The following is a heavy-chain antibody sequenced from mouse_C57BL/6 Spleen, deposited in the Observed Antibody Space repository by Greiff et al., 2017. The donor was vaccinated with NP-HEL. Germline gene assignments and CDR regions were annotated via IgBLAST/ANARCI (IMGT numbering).Heavy chain of an antibody. CDR2: ISDGGSYT. J-gene: IGHJ2*01. CDR3: AREKEDYYGLDY. V-gene: IGHV5-4*01. Sequence: EVQLVESGGGLVKPGGSLKLSCAASGFTFSSYAMSWVRQTPEKRLEWVATISDGGSYTYYPDNVKGRFTISRDNAKNNLYLQMSHLKSEDKDMYYCAREKEDYYGLDYWGQGTTVTVSS. D-gene: IGHD1-1*01. CDR1: GFTFSSYA.